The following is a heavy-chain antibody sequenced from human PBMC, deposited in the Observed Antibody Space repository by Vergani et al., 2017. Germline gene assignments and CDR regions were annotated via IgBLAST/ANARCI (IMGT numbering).Heavy chain of an antibody. J-gene: IGHJ4*02. CDR2: ISFDGTNE. CDR3: VRDRGLCAGGRCYTEAWDY. CDR1: GFALNRHA. Sequence: QVQLVESGGGVVQPGTSLRLSCVVSGFALNRHAMYWVRQAPGKGLEWVVGISFDGTNEYYPDIVKGRFTISRDIAKNRLYLQVRSLRLEDTGVYHCVRDRGLCAGGRCYTEAWDYWGQGTPVTVSS. V-gene: IGHV3-30-3*01. D-gene: IGHD2-2*02.